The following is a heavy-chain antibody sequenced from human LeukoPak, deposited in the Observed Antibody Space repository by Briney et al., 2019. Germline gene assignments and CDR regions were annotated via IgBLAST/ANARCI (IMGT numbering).Heavy chain of an antibody. CDR2: IYTSGST. J-gene: IGHJ6*03. Sequence: PSETLSLTCTVSGGSISSYYWSWIRQPAGKGLEWIGRIYTSGSTNYNPSLKSRVTMSVDTSKNQFSLKLSSVTAADTAVYYCARRYSLVYYYYMDVWGKGTTVTVSS. V-gene: IGHV4-4*07. CDR3: ARRYSLVYYYYMDV. CDR1: GGSISSYY. D-gene: IGHD5-18*01.